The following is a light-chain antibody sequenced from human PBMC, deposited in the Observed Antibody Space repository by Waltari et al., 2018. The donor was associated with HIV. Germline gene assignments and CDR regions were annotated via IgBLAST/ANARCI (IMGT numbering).Light chain of an antibody. Sequence: QSALAQPASGSGSPGQSITISCTVTSSDVGRYNFVSSFQQQPGKAPKLMIYEVSNRPSGVSYRFSGSKSGNTASLTISGLQAEDDADYYCSSYTNTTTLVLFGGGTKLTVL. CDR1: SSDVGRYNF. CDR2: EVS. CDR3: SSYTNTTTLVL. J-gene: IGLJ2*01. V-gene: IGLV2-14*01.